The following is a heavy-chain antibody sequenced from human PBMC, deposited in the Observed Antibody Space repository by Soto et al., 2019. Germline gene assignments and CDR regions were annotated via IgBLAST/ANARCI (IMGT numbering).Heavy chain of an antibody. CDR3: ARHSGSNRENFDS. Sequence: GDSLKISCKGSGYTFSNCLIGWVRQVPGKGLEWMGIIFPGDFDTRYSPSFQGHVTISVDVSINTAYLHWSSLKAPDTAIYYCARHSGSNRENFDSWGQGTLVTVSS. CDR2: IFPGDFDT. V-gene: IGHV5-51*01. D-gene: IGHD4-4*01. J-gene: IGHJ4*02. CDR1: GYTFSNCL.